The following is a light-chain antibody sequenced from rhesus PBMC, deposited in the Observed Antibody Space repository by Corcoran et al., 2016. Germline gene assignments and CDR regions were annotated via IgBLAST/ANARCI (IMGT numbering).Light chain of an antibody. Sequence: DIQMTQSPSSLSASVGDTVTITCRASQSISSWLAWYQQKPGKVPTLLIYKESRLQSGVPSRFSGSGSGTDFTLTISSLQSEEFATYYCQQYSISPLTFGGGTKVELK. CDR2: KES. J-gene: IGKJ4*01. CDR3: QQYSISPLT. CDR1: QSISSW. V-gene: IGKV1-22*01.